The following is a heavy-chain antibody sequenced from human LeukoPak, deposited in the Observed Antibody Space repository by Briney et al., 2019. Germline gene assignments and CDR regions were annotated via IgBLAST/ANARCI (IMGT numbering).Heavy chain of an antibody. D-gene: IGHD3-16*02. V-gene: IGHV4-34*01. J-gene: IGHJ3*02. CDR1: GGSFSGYY. Sequence: SETLSLTCAVYGGSFSGYYWSWIRQPPGKGLEWIGEINHSGSTNYNPSLKSRVTISVDTSKNQFSLKLSSVTAADTAVYYCARGEGDYVWGSDRQGAFDIWGQRTMVTVSS. CDR2: INHSGST. CDR3: ARGEGDYVWGSDRQGAFDI.